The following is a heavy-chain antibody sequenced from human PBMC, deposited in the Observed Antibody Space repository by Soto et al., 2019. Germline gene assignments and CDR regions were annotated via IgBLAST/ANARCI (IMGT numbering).Heavy chain of an antibody. CDR1: GFTFSSYG. Sequence: QVQLVESGGGVVQPGRSLRLSCAASGFTFSSYGMHWVRQAPGKGLEWVAVISYDGSNKYYADSVKGRFTISRDNSKNTLYLQMNSLRAEDTAVYYCANVRDYGDFAPDLGFFDYWGQGTLVTVSS. V-gene: IGHV3-30*18. D-gene: IGHD4-17*01. CDR2: ISYDGSNK. J-gene: IGHJ4*02. CDR3: ANVRDYGDFAPDLGFFDY.